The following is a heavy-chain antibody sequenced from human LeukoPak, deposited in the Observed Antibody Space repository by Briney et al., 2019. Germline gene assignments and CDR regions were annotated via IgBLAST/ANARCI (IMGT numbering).Heavy chain of an antibody. CDR1: GGSISSGSYY. Sequence: SETLSLTCTVSGGSISSGSYYWSWIRQPAGKGLEWIGRIYTSGSTNYNPSLKSRVTMSVDTSKNQFSLKLSSVTAADTAVYYCARGKVDAAMAWRPEQYYFDYWGQGTLVTVSS. J-gene: IGHJ4*02. CDR2: IYTSGST. CDR3: ARGKVDAAMAWRPEQYYFDY. V-gene: IGHV4-61*02. D-gene: IGHD5-18*01.